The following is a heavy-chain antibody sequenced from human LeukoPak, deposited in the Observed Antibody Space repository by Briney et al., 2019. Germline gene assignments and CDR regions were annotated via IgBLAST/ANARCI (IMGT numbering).Heavy chain of an antibody. V-gene: IGHV3-21*01. CDR3: ARERRTTYGPYYYYDMDV. CDR1: GFTFSTYT. Sequence: GGSLRLSCAASGFTFSTYTMNWVRQAPGKGLEWVSSISSTSSYIYYAASVKGRFTISRDNAQNSLYLQMNSLRAEDTAMYYCARERRTTYGPYYYYDMDVWGKGTTVTVSS. CDR2: ISSTSSYI. D-gene: IGHD4-11*01. J-gene: IGHJ6*03.